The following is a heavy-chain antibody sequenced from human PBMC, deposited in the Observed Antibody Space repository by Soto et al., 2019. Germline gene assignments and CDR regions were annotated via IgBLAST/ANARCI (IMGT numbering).Heavy chain of an antibody. D-gene: IGHD2-2*02. Sequence: SVKVSCKASGCTFSSYAISWVRQAPGQGLEWMGGIIPIFGTANYAQKFQGRVTITADESTSTASMELSSLRSEDTAVYYCASDQIPRRAFDIWGQGTMVTVSS. V-gene: IGHV1-69*13. CDR1: GCTFSSYA. CDR2: IIPIFGTA. CDR3: ASDQIPRRAFDI. J-gene: IGHJ3*02.